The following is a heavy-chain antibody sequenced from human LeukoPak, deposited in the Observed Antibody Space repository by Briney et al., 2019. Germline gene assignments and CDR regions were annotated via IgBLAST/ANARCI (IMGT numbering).Heavy chain of an antibody. D-gene: IGHD2-8*01. Sequence: ASVKVSCKASGYTFTGYYIHWVRQAPGQGLEWMGWINTNTGNPTYAQGFTGRFVFSLDTSVSTAYLQISSLKAEDTAVYYCALGYCTNGVCSDAFDIWGQGTMVTVSS. CDR3: ALGYCTNGVCSDAFDI. CDR1: GYTFTGYY. V-gene: IGHV7-4-1*02. J-gene: IGHJ3*02. CDR2: INTNTGNP.